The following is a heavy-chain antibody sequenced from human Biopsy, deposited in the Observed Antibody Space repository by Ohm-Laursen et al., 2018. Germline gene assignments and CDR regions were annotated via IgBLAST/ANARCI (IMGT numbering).Heavy chain of an antibody. J-gene: IGHJ6*02. CDR3: ARAYYYGAGSFYSPWMEV. Sequence: PSQTLSLTCTVSRASVNTFDFYWAWIRQPPGKGLEWIGYNFYSGTTKYNPSLQRRVRLSLDTANNQFSLTLRSVSAADTATYYCARAYYYGAGSFYSPWMEVWGQGTTVSVS. D-gene: IGHD3-10*01. V-gene: IGHV4-61*08. CDR2: NFYSGTT. CDR1: RASVNTFDFY.